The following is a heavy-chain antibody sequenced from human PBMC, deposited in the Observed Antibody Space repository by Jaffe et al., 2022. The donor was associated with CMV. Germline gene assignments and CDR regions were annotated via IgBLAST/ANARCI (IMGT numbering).Heavy chain of an antibody. CDR2: ISVGSSAI. CDR1: GFTFSTYS. CDR3: ARDSAWAFDI. J-gene: IGHJ3*02. Sequence: VVESGGGLVQPGGSLRLSCAASGFTFSTYSMNWVRQAPGKGLEWVSYISVGSSAIYYADSVKGRFTISRDNAKNSLYLQMNSLRDEDTAVYYCARDSAWAFDIWGQGTMVTVSS. V-gene: IGHV3-48*02.